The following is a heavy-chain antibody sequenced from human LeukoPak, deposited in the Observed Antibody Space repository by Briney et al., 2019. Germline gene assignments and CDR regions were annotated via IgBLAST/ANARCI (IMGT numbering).Heavy chain of an antibody. CDR1: GGSISSSSYY. D-gene: IGHD2-2*01. CDR2: IYYSGST. J-gene: IGHJ5*02. CDR3: ARVEPAADGFDP. Sequence: SETLSLTCTVSGGSISSSSYYWGWIRQPPGKGLEWIGSIYYSGSTYYNPSLKSRVTISVDTSKNQFSLKLSSVTAADTAVYYCARVEPAADGFDPWGQGTLVTVSS. V-gene: IGHV4-39*07.